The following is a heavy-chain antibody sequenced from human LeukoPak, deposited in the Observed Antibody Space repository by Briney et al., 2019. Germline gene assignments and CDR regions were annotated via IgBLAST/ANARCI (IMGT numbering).Heavy chain of an antibody. J-gene: IGHJ5*02. D-gene: IGHD3-10*01. CDR1: GYTFTSYD. V-gene: IGHV1-8*01. Sequence: ASVKVSCTASGYTFTSYDINWVRQATGQGLEWMGWMNPNSGNTGYAQKFQGRVTMTRNTSISTAYMELSSLRSEDTAVYYCARARRVTTVRGVIIKVGWFDPWGQGTLVTVSS. CDR2: MNPNSGNT. CDR3: ARARRVTTVRGVIIKVGWFDP.